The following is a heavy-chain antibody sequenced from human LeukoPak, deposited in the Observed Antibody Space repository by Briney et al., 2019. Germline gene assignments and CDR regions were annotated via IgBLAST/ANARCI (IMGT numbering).Heavy chain of an antibody. CDR3: ARGRRRSSGWSFDY. V-gene: IGHV4-34*01. D-gene: IGHD6-19*01. CDR2: INHSGST. J-gene: IGHJ4*02. CDR1: GGSFNGYY. Sequence: PSETLSLTCAVYGGSFNGYYWSWIRQPPGKGLEWIGEINHSGSTNYNPSLKSRVTISGDTSKNQFSLNLSSVTAADTAVYYCARGRRRSSGWSFDYWGQGTLVTVSP.